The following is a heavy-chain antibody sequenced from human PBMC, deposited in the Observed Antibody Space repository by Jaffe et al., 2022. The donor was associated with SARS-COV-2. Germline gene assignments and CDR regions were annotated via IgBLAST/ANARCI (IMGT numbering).Heavy chain of an antibody. V-gene: IGHV4-34*01. J-gene: IGHJ5*02. D-gene: IGHD6-19*01. CDR1: GGSFSGYY. Sequence: QVQLQQWGAGLLKPSETLSLTCAVYGGSFSGYYWSWIRQPPGKGLEWIGEINHSGSTNYNPSLKSRVTISVDTSKNQFSLKLSSVTAADTAVYYCARGRRIAVAGTGMRFDPWGQGTLVTVSS. CDR3: ARGRRIAVAGTGMRFDP. CDR2: INHSGST.